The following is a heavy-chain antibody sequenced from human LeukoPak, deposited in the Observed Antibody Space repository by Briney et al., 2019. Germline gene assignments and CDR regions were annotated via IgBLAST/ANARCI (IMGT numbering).Heavy chain of an antibody. D-gene: IGHD3-3*01. J-gene: IGHJ4*02. CDR1: GGSFSGYY. Sequence: SETLSLTCAVYGGSFSGYYWSWIRQPPGKGLEWIGEINHSGSTNYNPSLKSRISISLDTSKNHFSLKLTSVTAADTAVYYCAKDREWLLFDYWGQGILVTVSS. CDR2: INHSGST. V-gene: IGHV4-34*01. CDR3: AKDREWLLFDY.